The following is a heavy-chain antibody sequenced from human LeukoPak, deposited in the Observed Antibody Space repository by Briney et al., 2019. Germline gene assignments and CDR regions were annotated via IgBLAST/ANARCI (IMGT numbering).Heavy chain of an antibody. Sequence: GGSLRLSCAASGFTFSSYWMHWVRQAPGKGLVWVSRINSDGSSTRYADSVKGRFTISRDNTKNTLYLQMNSLGAEDTAVYYCAKSRDSGYVHSAGFDYWGQGTLVTVSS. D-gene: IGHD5-12*01. CDR2: INSDGSST. V-gene: IGHV3-74*01. CDR3: AKSRDSGYVHSAGFDY. J-gene: IGHJ4*02. CDR1: GFTFSSYW.